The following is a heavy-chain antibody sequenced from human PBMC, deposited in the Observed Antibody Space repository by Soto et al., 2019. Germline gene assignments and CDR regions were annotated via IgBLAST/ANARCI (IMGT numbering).Heavy chain of an antibody. CDR3: AKELRETGGYYFDC. CDR2: MSDDGSKK. CDR1: GFSFSKYG. V-gene: IGHV3-30*18. Sequence: VQLVESGGGVVQPGRSLRLSCAASGFSFSKYGMHWVRQAPGKGLEWVAEMSDDGSKKYYGDYVKGRFTISRDNSKNTLYLLMDSLRPEDTAMYYCAKELRETGGYYFDCWGQGTLVTVSS. J-gene: IGHJ4*02. D-gene: IGHD3-16*01.